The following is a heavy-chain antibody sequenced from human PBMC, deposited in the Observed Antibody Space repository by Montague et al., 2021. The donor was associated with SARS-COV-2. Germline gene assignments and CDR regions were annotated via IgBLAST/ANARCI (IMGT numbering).Heavy chain of an antibody. CDR1: GGSVRSGSYY. CDR3: ARSLRTRDLWFGD. V-gene: IGHV4-61*01. Sequence: SETLSLTCTVSGGSVRSGSYYWSWIRQPPGKGLEWIGYIYYSGSTSYNPSLKSRVTISVDTSMNHFSLKLSSMTSADTSVYYCARSLRTRDLWFGDWGQGTLVTVSS. D-gene: IGHD3-10*01. J-gene: IGHJ4*02. CDR2: IYYSGST.